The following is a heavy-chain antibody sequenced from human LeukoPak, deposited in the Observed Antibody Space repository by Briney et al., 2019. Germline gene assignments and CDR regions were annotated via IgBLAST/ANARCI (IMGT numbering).Heavy chain of an antibody. CDR2: IIPIFGTA. D-gene: IGHD2-21*02. J-gene: IGHJ4*02. Sequence: SVKVSCKASGGTFSSYAISWVRQAPGQGLEWMGGIIPIFGTANYAQKFQGRVTITADESTSTAYMELSSLRSEDTAVYYCARDWDCGGDCYSLAGYYWGQGTLVTVSS. CDR3: ARDWDCGGDCYSLAGYY. CDR1: GGTFSSYA. V-gene: IGHV1-69*13.